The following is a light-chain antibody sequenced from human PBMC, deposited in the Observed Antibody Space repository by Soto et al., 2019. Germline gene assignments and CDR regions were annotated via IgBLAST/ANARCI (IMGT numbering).Light chain of an antibody. CDR1: QSINNW. Sequence: IQMTQSPASLSASVGDRVTITCRASQSINNWLAWYQQKPGNAPKLLIYGASSLESGVPSRFSGSGSGTELSLTVSSLQPDDFATYYCHHLTFGQGTKVDIK. V-gene: IGKV1-5*01. CDR2: GAS. CDR3: HHLT. J-gene: IGKJ1*01.